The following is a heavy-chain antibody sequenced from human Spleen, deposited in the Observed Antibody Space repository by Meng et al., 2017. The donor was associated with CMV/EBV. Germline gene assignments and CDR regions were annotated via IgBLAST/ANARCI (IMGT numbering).Heavy chain of an antibody. Sequence: GGSLRLSCAASGFSFSINAMSWVRQAPGKGLEWVSVISPSGTYTHYADSVKGRFTISRDNSKNTLFLQMNTLRAEDTAVYYCAKDPPYYDSSGYWSFWGQGSLVTVSS. CDR3: AKDPPYYDSSGYWSF. J-gene: IGHJ4*02. CDR2: ISPSGTYT. V-gene: IGHV3-23*01. CDR1: GFSFSINA. D-gene: IGHD3-22*01.